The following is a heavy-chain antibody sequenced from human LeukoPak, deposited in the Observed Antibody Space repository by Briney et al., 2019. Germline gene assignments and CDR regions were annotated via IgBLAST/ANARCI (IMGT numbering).Heavy chain of an antibody. V-gene: IGHV3-13*01. D-gene: IGHD1-1*01. CDR1: GFTFSSFD. CDR3: ARGPPRGKYYYMDV. CDR2: IGTASDT. J-gene: IGHJ6*03. Sequence: GGSLGLSCAASGFTFSSFDMHWVRHPTGQGLEWVSTIGTASDTYYPGSVEGRFTLSRDNAKNSLYLQMNSLTAGDTAVYYCARGPPRGKYYYMDVWGKGTTVTVSS.